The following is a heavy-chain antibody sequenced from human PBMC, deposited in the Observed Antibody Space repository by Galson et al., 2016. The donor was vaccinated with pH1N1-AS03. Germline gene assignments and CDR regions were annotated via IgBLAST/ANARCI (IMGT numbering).Heavy chain of an antibody. D-gene: IGHD4-23*01. V-gene: IGHV3-7*01. J-gene: IGHJ3*02. CDR1: GFTFRSYW. CDR3: ARIKGGGNSDGFDI. Sequence: SLRLSCAASGFTFRSYWMTWVRQAPGKGLEWVANIKQAGSGNYYLDSVKGRLTISRDNVENSVYLQLNSLKVEDTAMYYCARIKGGGNSDGFDIGGLGTKVIVSS. CDR2: IKQAGSGN.